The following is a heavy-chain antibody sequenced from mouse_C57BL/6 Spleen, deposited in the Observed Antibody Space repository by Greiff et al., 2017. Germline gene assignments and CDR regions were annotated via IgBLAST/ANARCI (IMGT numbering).Heavy chain of an antibody. Sequence: DVQLQESGPGLVKPSQSLSLTCSVTGYSITSGYYWNWIRQFPGNKLEWMGYTSYDVSNTNNPSLKNRIFITRDTSKNQFFLKLNSVTTEDTATYYCAKEAPDYPFAYWGQGTLVTVSA. CDR1: GYSITSGYY. CDR3: AKEAPDYPFAY. D-gene: IGHD2-4*01. J-gene: IGHJ3*01. CDR2: TSYDVSN. V-gene: IGHV3-6*01.